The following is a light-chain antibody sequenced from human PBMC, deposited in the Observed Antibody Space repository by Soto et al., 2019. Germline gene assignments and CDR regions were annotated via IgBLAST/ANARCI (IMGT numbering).Light chain of an antibody. V-gene: IGKV3-20*01. CDR1: QSVSSSY. Sequence: EIVLTQSPGTLSLSPGERATLSCRASQSVSSSYLAWYQQKPGQAPRLLIYGASSIATGIPDRCSGSGSATYFTLTISRQEPEDFAVYYCQHYGSSRTFGQGTKVEIK. CDR3: QHYGSSRT. J-gene: IGKJ1*01. CDR2: GAS.